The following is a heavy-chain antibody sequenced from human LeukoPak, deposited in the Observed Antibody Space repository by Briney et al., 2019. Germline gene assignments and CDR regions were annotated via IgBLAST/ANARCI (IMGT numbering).Heavy chain of an antibody. CDR1: GFTFNNYG. J-gene: IGHJ6*04. V-gene: IGHV3-30*02. Sequence: GGSLRLSCAASGFTFNNYGMHWVRQAPGKGLEWVAFIRYNGNNQYYADSVKGRFTISRDNSKKTLDLQMNSLRAEDTAVYYCAKLFTTVTTNPKDVWGRGTTVTVSS. CDR3: AKLFTTVTTNPKDV. D-gene: IGHD4-17*01. CDR2: IRYNGNNQ.